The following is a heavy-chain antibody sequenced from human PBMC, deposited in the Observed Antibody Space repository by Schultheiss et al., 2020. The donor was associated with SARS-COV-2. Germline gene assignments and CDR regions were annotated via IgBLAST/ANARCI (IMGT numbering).Heavy chain of an antibody. CDR2: INHSGST. CDR3: ASSQDVHGDYVPMDV. J-gene: IGHJ6*02. Sequence: ETLSLTCAVYGGSFSGYYWSWIRQPPGKGLEWIGEINHSGSTNYNPSLKSRVTISVDTSKNQFSLKLSSVTAADTAVYYCASSQDVHGDYVPMDVWGQGTTVTVSS. V-gene: IGHV4-34*01. D-gene: IGHD4-17*01. CDR1: GGSFSGYY.